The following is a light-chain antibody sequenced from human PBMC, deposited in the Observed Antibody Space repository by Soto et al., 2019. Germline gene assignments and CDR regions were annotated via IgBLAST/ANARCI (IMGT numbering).Light chain of an antibody. J-gene: IGKJ1*01. CDR1: QSVSSN. Sequence: EIVMTQSPATLSVVTGERATLSCRASQSVSSNLAWYQHKPGQAPRLLTYGASTRATGIPARFSGSGSGTEFTLTISSLQPEDFAVYYCQQYYNWPRTFGQGTKV. CDR2: GAS. CDR3: QQYYNWPRT. V-gene: IGKV3-15*01.